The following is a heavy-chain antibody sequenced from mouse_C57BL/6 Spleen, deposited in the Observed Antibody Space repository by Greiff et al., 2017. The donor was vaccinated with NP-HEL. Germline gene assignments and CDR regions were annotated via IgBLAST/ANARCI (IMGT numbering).Heavy chain of an antibody. V-gene: IGHV1-74*01. J-gene: IGHJ3*01. CDR1: GYTFTSYW. CDR2: IHPSDSDT. CDR3: APDSSGYGWFAY. D-gene: IGHD3-2*02. Sequence: QVHVKQPGAELVKPGASVKVSCKASGYTFTSYWMHWVKQRPGQGLEWIGRIHPSDSDTNYNQKFKGKATLTVDKSSSTAYMQLSSLTSEDSAVYYCAPDSSGYGWFAYWGQGTLVTVSA.